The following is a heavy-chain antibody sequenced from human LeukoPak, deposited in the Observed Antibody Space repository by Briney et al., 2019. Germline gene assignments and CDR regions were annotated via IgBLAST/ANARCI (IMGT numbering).Heavy chain of an antibody. CDR3: AKGEVAVVAASPEY. V-gene: IGHV3-30*18. CDR2: ISYDGLYK. CDR1: GFTFSSYA. Sequence: GGSLRLSCAASGFTFSSYAMHWVRQSPGKGLEWVAVISYDGLYKYSADSVQDRFNISRDNSKNTLYLQMNSLRREDTALYYCAKGEVAVVAASPEYWGQGTLVTVSS. D-gene: IGHD2-15*01. J-gene: IGHJ4*02.